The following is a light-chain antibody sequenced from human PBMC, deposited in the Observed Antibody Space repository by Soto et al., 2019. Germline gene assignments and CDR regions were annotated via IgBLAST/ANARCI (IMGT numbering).Light chain of an antibody. CDR1: SSDVGGYNY. CDR2: EVS. Sequence: QSVLTQPPSASGSPGQSVTISCTGTSSDVGGYNYVSWYQQHPGKAPKLMIYEVSKRPSGVPDRFSGSKSGNTASLTVSGLQAEDEADYYFSSYAGSSNVFGTGTKVTVL. V-gene: IGLV2-8*01. J-gene: IGLJ1*01. CDR3: SSYAGSSNV.